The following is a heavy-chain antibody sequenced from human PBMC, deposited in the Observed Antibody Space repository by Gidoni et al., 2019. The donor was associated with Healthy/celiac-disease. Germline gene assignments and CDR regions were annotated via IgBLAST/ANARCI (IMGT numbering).Heavy chain of an antibody. CDR2: MNPNSGNT. D-gene: IGHD6-13*01. J-gene: IGHJ5*02. Sequence: QVQLVQSGAEVKKPRASVKVSCKASGYSFTRYHLNWVRQATGQGLEWMGGMNPNSGNTGYEQKFQGRVTMTRNTSRSKAYMELSSLRSEDTAVYYCARDGRYSSSWYDRGGNWFDPWGQGTLVTVSS. CDR3: ARDGRYSSSWYDRGGNWFDP. V-gene: IGHV1-8*01. CDR1: GYSFTRYH.